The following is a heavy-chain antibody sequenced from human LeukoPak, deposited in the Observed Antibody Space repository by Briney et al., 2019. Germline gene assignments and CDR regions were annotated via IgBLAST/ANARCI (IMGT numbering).Heavy chain of an antibody. CDR3: ARGYCSSTSCYRAPFDL. CDR2: IYHSGST. V-gene: IGHV4-4*02. D-gene: IGHD2-2*02. J-gene: IGHJ2*01. Sequence: SETLSLTCAVSGGSISSSNWWSWVRQPPGKGLEWIGEIYHSGSTNYNPSLKSRVTISVDKSKNQFSLKLSSVTAADTAVYYCARGYCSSTSCYRAPFDLWGRGTLVTVSS. CDR1: GGSISSSNW.